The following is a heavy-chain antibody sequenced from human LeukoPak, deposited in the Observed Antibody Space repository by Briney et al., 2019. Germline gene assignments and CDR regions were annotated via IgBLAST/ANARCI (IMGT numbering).Heavy chain of an antibody. CDR2: IIPIFGTA. Sequence: SVKVSCKASGGTFSSYAISWVRQAPGQGLEWMGGIIPIFGTANYAQKFQGRVTITTDESTSTAYMELSSLRSEDTAVYYCARYYYGSGSTNWFDPWGQGTLVTVSS. CDR1: GGTFSSYA. J-gene: IGHJ5*02. D-gene: IGHD3-10*01. CDR3: ARYYYGSGSTNWFDP. V-gene: IGHV1-69*05.